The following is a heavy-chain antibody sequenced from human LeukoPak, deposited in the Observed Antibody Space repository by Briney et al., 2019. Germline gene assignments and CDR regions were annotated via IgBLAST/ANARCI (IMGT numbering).Heavy chain of an antibody. V-gene: IGHV4-39*07. CDR2: IHDTGST. D-gene: IGHD3-10*01. Sequence: PSETLSLTCTVSGDSISGSTYYWGWIRQPPGKGLEWIGTIHDTGSTYYNPSLKSRVTISVDTSKNQFSLKLSSVTAADTAVHYCARDRGSSGWFDYWGQGTLVTVSS. CDR1: GDSISGSTYY. CDR3: ARDRGSSGWFDY. J-gene: IGHJ4*02.